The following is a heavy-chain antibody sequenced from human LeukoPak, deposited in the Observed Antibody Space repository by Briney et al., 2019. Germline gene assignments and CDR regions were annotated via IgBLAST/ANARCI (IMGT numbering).Heavy chain of an antibody. Sequence: ASVKVSCKASGYTFTGYYMHWVRQAPGQGLEWMGWINPNSGGTNYAQKFQGRVTMTWGTSISTAYMELSRLRSDDTAVYYCAREEVGRGGGSRGSGSYYNWFDPWGQGTLVTVSS. D-gene: IGHD3-10*01. CDR1: GYTFTGYY. V-gene: IGHV1-2*02. J-gene: IGHJ5*02. CDR3: AREEVGRGGGSRGSGSYYNWFDP. CDR2: INPNSGGT.